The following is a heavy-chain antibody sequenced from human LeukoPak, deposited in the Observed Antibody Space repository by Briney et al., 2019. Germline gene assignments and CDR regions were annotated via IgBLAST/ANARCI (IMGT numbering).Heavy chain of an antibody. J-gene: IGHJ4*02. CDR2: ISSSGSTI. Sequence: PGGSLRLSCAASGFTFNTYTMNWVRQAPGKGLEWVSYISSSGSTIYYADSVKGRFTISSDNAKNSLYLQMNSLRAEDTAVYYCARDLFMVRGVIDYWGQGTLVTVSS. CDR1: GFTFNTYT. V-gene: IGHV3-48*04. D-gene: IGHD3-10*01. CDR3: ARDLFMVRGVIDY.